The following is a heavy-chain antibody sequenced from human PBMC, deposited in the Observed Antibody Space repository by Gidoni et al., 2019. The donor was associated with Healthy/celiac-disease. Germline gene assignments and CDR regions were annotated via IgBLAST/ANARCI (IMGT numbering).Heavy chain of an antibody. CDR1: GGSISSGGYY. Sequence: QVQLQESGPGLVKPSQTLSLTCTVSGGSISSGGYYWSWIGQHPGKGLEWIGYIYYSGSTYYNPSLKSRVTISVDTSKNQFSLKLSSVTAADTAVYYCARVVPGTGEGFDNWFDPWGQGTLVTVSS. CDR3: ARVVPGTGEGFDNWFDP. D-gene: IGHD1-1*01. J-gene: IGHJ5*02. V-gene: IGHV4-31*03. CDR2: IYYSGST.